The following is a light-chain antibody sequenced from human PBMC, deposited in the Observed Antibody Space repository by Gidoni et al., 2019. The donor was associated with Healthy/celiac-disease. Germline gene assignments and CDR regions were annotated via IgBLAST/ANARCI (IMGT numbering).Light chain of an antibody. V-gene: IGKV3-15*01. CDR3: QQYNNWPPLT. CDR1: QSVSSN. Sequence: EIVITHSPATLSVSPGERATLTCRASQSVSSNLAWYQQKPVQAPRLLIYGASTRATGIPARFSGSGSGTEFTLTICCLQSEDFAVYCCQQYNNWPPLTFGGGTKVEIK. J-gene: IGKJ4*01. CDR2: GAS.